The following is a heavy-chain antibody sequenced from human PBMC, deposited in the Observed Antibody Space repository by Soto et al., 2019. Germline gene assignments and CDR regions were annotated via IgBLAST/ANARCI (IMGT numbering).Heavy chain of an antibody. Sequence: QVQLVQSGAEVKKPGSSVKVSCKASGGTFSSYAISWVRQAPGQGLEWMGGIIPIFGTANYAQKFQGRVTSTADESTSTAYMELSSLRSEDTAVYYGARFDPDVDTAMVTGFDYWGQGTLVTVSA. CDR2: IIPIFGTA. J-gene: IGHJ4*02. CDR3: ARFDPDVDTAMVTGFDY. CDR1: GGTFSSYA. V-gene: IGHV1-69*01. D-gene: IGHD5-18*01.